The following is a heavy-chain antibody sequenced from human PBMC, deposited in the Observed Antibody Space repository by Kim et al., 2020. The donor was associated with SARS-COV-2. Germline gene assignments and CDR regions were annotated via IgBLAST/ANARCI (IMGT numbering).Heavy chain of an antibody. CDR2: IKSTGDGGTK. CDR3: STDRAGYCGGDCYVGY. CDR1: GFNFNKAG. V-gene: IGHV3-15*01. Sequence: GGSLRLSCAASGFNFNKAGMSWVRQAPGKGLEWVGRIKSTGDGGTKEYAAHAKCRFANSTDDSKNTVQLQMNSLKTEDTAVYYCSTDRAGYCGGDCYVGYWGEGALVTVSS. J-gene: IGHJ4*02. D-gene: IGHD2-21*02.